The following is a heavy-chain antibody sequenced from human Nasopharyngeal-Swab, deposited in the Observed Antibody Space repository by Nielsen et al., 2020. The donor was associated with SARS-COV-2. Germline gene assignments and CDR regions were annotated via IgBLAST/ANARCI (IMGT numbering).Heavy chain of an antibody. D-gene: IGHD1-26*01. CDR2: ISGYNGVT. Sequence: ASVKVSCKASGYTFTSNSITWVRQAPGQGLEWMGWISGYNGVTKYAQKFQGRVTMTTDTSTSTAYMELRSLRSDDTAVYYCAKWTSNWFDPWGQGTLVTVSS. J-gene: IGHJ5*02. V-gene: IGHV1-18*04. CDR3: AKWTSNWFDP. CDR1: GYTFTSNS.